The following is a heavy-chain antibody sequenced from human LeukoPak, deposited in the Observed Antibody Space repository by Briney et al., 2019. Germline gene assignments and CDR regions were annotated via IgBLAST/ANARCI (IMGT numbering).Heavy chain of an antibody. CDR1: GGSFSGYY. Sequence: PSETLSLTCAVYGGSFSGYYWSWIRQPPWKGLEWIGEINHRGSTNYNPSLKSRVTISVDTSKNQFSLKLSSVTAADTAVYYCARGVRRFDPWGQGTLVTVSS. V-gene: IGHV4-34*01. CDR2: INHRGST. J-gene: IGHJ5*02. CDR3: ARGVRRFDP. D-gene: IGHD6-6*01.